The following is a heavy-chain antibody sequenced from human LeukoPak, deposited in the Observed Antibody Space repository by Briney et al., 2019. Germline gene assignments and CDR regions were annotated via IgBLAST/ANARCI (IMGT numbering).Heavy chain of an antibody. CDR2: IYYSGST. V-gene: IGHV4-39*01. CDR3: ARRSGCTNGVCYLGYAFDI. D-gene: IGHD2-8*01. J-gene: IGHJ3*02. Sequence: SETLSLTCTVSGGSISSSSYYWGWIRQPPGKGLEWIGSIYYSGSTYYNPSLKSRVTISVDTSKNQFSLKLSSVTAADTAVYYCARRSGCTNGVCYLGYAFDIWGQGTMVTVSS. CDR1: GGSISSSSYY.